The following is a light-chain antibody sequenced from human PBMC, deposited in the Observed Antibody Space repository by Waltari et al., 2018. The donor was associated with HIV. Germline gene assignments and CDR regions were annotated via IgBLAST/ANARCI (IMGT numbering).Light chain of an antibody. J-gene: IGLJ3*02. CDR2: LNSDGSH. CDR3: QTWAPGIRV. Sequence: QLVLTQSPSASASLGPSVKLTCTLSSGHSSYAIAWHPQQPEKGPRYLMNLNSDGSHSKGDGIPDRFSGSSSGAERFLTISSLQSEDEADYYCQTWAPGIRVFGGGTKLTVL. CDR1: SGHSSYA. V-gene: IGLV4-69*01.